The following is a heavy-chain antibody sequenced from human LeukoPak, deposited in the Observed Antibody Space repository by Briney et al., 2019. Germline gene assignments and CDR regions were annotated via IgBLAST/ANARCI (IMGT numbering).Heavy chain of an antibody. CDR1: GFTFSSYS. V-gene: IGHV3-21*01. J-gene: IGHJ4*02. D-gene: IGHD2-2*01. Sequence: PGGSLRLSCAASGFTFSSYSMNWVRQAPGKGLEWVSSISSSSSYIYYADLVKGRFTISRDNAKNSLYLQMNSLRAEDTAVYYCARDRCSSTSCYVTYWGQGTLVTVSS. CDR3: ARDRCSSTSCYVTY. CDR2: ISSSSSYI.